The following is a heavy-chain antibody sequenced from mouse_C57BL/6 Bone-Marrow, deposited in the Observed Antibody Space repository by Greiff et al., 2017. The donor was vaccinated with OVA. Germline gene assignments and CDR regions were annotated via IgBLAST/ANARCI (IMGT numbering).Heavy chain of an antibody. J-gene: IGHJ2*01. Sequence: DVKLVESGGDLVKPGGSLKLSCAASGFTFSSYGMSWVRQTPDKRLEWVATISSGGSYTYYPDSVKGRFTISRDNAKNTLYLQMSSLKSEDTAMYYCVRHGDYGSFFDYWGQGTTLTVSS. CDR2: ISSGGSYT. CDR1: GFTFSSYG. D-gene: IGHD1-1*01. V-gene: IGHV5-6*02. CDR3: VRHGDYGSFFDY.